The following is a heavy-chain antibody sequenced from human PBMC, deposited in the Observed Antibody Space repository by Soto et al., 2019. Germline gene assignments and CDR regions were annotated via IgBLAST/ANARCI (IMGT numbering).Heavy chain of an antibody. CDR1: GYTFTSYD. CDR3: ARYSSSSVSNWFDP. D-gene: IGHD6-6*01. Sequence: ASVKVSCKASGYTFTSYDINWVRQATGQGLEWMGWMNPNSGNTGYAQKFQGRVTMTRNTSISTAYMGLSSLRSEDTAVYYCARYSSSSVSNWFDPWGQGTLVTVSS. V-gene: IGHV1-8*01. J-gene: IGHJ5*02. CDR2: MNPNSGNT.